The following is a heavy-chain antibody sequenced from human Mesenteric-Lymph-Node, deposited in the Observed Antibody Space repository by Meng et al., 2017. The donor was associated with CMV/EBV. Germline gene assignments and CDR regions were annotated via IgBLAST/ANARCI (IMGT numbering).Heavy chain of an antibody. CDR1: GFTFSSYA. V-gene: IGHV3-23*01. J-gene: IGHJ5*02. CDR2: ISGSGGST. CDR3: ARDGRHSSSFYYWFDP. D-gene: IGHD6-13*01. Sequence: GESLKISCAASGFTFSSYAMSWVRQAPGKGLEWVSAISGSGGSTYYADSVKGRFTISRDNAQNSLYLHMNSLRVEDTAVYYCARDGRHSSSFYYWFDPWGQGTLVTVSS.